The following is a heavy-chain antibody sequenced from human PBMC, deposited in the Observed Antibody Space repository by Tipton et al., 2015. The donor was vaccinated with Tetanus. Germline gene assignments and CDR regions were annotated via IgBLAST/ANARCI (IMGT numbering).Heavy chain of an antibody. CDR1: GDSIRSGSHY. D-gene: IGHD6-19*01. CDR3: ARPARGAVTGLAPDGFDI. J-gene: IGHJ3*02. V-gene: IGHV4-31*03. CDR2: IYYTGTT. Sequence: LRLSCIVSGDSIRSGSHYWNWIRQPPGKGLERIGYIYYTGTTFYNPSLKGRVTISVDTSRNQFSLKVTSLTAADTAVYYCARPARGAVTGLAPDGFDIWGPGALVTVSS.